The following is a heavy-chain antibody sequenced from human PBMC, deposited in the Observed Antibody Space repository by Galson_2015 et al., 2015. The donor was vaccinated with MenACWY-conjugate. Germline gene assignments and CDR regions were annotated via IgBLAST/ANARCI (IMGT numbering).Heavy chain of an antibody. CDR1: GFSLSTSGMC. CDR2: LDWGDDK. D-gene: IGHD1-1*01. CDR3: ARIRYVPGTRHAEYFQH. J-gene: IGHJ1*01. V-gene: IGHV2-70*11. Sequence: PALVKPTQTLTLTCTFSGFSLSTSGMCVSWIRQSPGKALEWLARLDWGDDKYYSTSLKTRLTISKDTSKNQVVLTMTNMDPVDTATYYCARIRYVPGTRHAEYFQHWGQGTLVTVSS.